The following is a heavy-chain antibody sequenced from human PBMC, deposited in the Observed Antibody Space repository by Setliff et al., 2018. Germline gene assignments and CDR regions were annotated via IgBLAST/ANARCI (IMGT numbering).Heavy chain of an antibody. CDR3: VRGGSGAFDP. CDR1: GYTLTRPD. CDR2: ISTNNGNP. J-gene: IGHJ5*02. V-gene: IGHV7-4-1*02. Sequence: ASVKVSCKASGYTLTRPDLNWVRQAPGQGLEWMGWISTNNGNPTYAQGFTGRFVFSLDTSLKTAYLQISSLEAEDTSLYYCVRGGSGAFDPWGQGTLVTVSS. D-gene: IGHD2-15*01.